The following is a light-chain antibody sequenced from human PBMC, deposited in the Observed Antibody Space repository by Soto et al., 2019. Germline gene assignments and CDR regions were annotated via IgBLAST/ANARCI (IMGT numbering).Light chain of an antibody. CDR1: QSVGSN. J-gene: IGKJ5*01. CDR2: GES. CDR3: QQYGSSPL. Sequence: EIVMTQSPATLSVSPGERATLSCRASQSVGSNLAWYQQKPGQSPRLLIYGESSRATGIPDRFSGSGSGTDFTLTINRLEPEDFAVYYCQQYGSSPLFGQGTRLEIK. V-gene: IGKV3-20*01.